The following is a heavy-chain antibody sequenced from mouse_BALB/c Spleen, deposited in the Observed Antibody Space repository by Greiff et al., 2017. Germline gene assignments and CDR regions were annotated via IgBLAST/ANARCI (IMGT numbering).Heavy chain of an antibody. J-gene: IGHJ3*01. D-gene: IGHD2-4*01. CDR3: TREGDYEGFAY. CDR2: ISSGGSYT. CDR1: GFTFSSYT. Sequence: EVHLVESGGGLVKPGGSLKLSCAASGFTFSSYTMSWVRQTPEKRLEWVATISSGGSYTYYPDSVKGRFTISRDNAKNTLYLQMSSLKSEDTAMYYCTREGDYEGFAYWGQGTLVTVSA. V-gene: IGHV5-6-4*01.